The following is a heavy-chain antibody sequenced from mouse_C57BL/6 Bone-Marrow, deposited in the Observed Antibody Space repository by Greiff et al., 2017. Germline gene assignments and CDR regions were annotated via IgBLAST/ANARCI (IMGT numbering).Heavy chain of an antibody. CDR2: IHPSDSDT. CDR1: GYTFTSYW. CDR3: AIHPHYYGSYYFDY. V-gene: IGHV1-74*01. Sequence: QVQLQQPGAELVKPGASVKVSCKASGYTFTSYWMHWVKQRPGQGLEWIGRIHPSDSDTNYNQKFKGKATLTVDKSSGTAYMQLSSLTSEDSAVDYCAIHPHYYGSYYFDYWGQGTTLTVSS. J-gene: IGHJ2*01. D-gene: IGHD1-1*01.